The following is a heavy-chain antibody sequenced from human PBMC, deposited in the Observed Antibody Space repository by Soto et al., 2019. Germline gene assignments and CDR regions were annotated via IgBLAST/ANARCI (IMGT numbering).Heavy chain of an antibody. V-gene: IGHV3-74*01. J-gene: IGHJ4*02. CDR3: TRDTTGPDDH. Sequence: GGSMRLSCAASGFTLSRYWGHWVRQVPGKGLVWVSRINPDGSTTNYADSVKGRFTVSRDNAKNTVYLHMNSLRAEDTAVYYCTRDTTGPDDHWGQGTLVTVSS. CDR2: INPDGSTT. D-gene: IGHD1-1*01. CDR1: GFTLSRYW.